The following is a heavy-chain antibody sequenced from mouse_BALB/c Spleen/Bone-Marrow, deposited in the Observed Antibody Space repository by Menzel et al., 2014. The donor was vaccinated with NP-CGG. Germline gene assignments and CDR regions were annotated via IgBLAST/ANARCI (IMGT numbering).Heavy chain of an antibody. J-gene: IGHJ2*01. CDR3: ARGNPFDF. CDR2: ILPGSDNT. CDR1: GYTFSNYW. V-gene: IGHV1-9*01. Sequence: QVQLKESGGELMKPGASVKISCKATGYTFSNYWIQWVKQRPGHGPAGIGEILPGSDNTNYNEKFKGKATFTADTSSNTAYMQLSSLTSEDSAVYYCARGNPFDFWGQGTTLTVSS.